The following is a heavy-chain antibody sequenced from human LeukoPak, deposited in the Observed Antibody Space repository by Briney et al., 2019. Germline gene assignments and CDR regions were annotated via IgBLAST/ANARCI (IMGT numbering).Heavy chain of an antibody. V-gene: IGHV3-21*01. CDR3: ARVTLVRKVIMWEIDY. CDR2: ISSSSYYI. J-gene: IGHJ4*02. Sequence: GESLRLSCAASGFTFSSYSMNWVRQAPGKGLEWVSVISSSSYYIYYADSVKGRFTISRDNAKNSLYLQMSSLRAEDTAVYYCARVTLVRKVIMWEIDYWGQGTLVTVSS. D-gene: IGHD3-10*01. CDR1: GFTFSSYS.